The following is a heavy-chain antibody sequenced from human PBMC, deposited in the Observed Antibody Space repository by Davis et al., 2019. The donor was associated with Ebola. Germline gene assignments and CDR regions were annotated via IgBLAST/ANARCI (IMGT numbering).Heavy chain of an antibody. CDR3: ARAPPDLTYYYDSSGYYYFDY. D-gene: IGHD3-22*01. Sequence: PSETLSLTCTVSGGSISSYYWSWIRQPPGKGLEWIGYIYYSGSTNYNPSLKSRVTISVDTSKNQFSLKLSSVTAADTAVYYCARAPPDLTYYYDSSGYYYFDYWGQGTLVTVSS. V-gene: IGHV4-59*12. CDR2: IYYSGST. J-gene: IGHJ4*02. CDR1: GGSISSYY.